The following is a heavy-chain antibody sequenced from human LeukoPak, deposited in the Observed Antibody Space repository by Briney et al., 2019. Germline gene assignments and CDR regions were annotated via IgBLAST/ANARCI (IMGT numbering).Heavy chain of an antibody. CDR3: VRCRGTTVRTRFDN. CDR2: IYSSGST. V-gene: IGHV4-4*07. J-gene: IGHJ4*02. Sequence: PSETLSLTCTVSGGSINNYYWSWIRQPAGKELEWIGRIYSSGSTNYNPSLKSRVTMSVDTSKNQFSVNLTSVTAADTAVYYCVRCRGTTVRTRFDNWGQGTLVTVSS. CDR1: GGSINNYY. D-gene: IGHD1-1*01.